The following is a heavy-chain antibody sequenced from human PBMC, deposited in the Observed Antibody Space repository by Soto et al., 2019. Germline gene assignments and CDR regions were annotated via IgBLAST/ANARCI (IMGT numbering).Heavy chain of an antibody. CDR1: GSSISSGDYY. D-gene: IGHD2-21*01. CDR3: ASRHCSPYLDY. J-gene: IGHJ4*02. Sequence: SETLSLTCTVSGSSISSGDYYWSWIRQPPGKGLEWIGSIYYSGSTYYNPSLKSRVTISVDTSKNQFSLKLNSVPATDTAVYYCASRHCSPYLDYWGQGTLVTVSS. CDR2: IYYSGST. V-gene: IGHV4-30-4*01.